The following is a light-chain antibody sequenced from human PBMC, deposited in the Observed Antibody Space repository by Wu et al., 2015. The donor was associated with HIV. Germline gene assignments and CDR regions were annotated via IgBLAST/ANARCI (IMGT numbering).Light chain of an antibody. CDR3: QQFDDLPT. CDR1: QDIGIF. Sequence: DIQMTQSPSSLSASIGERVTITCQASQDIGIFLNWYQKKVGEAPKLLIYDVSKLETGVPSRFSGNGSGTEFIFTITSLQPEDVATYYCQQFDDLPTFGPGTNIHIK. V-gene: IGKV1-33*01. CDR2: DVS. J-gene: IGKJ3*01.